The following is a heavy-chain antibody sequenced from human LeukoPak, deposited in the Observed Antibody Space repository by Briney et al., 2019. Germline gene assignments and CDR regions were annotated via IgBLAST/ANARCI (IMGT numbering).Heavy chain of an antibody. CDR1: GYTFTSYY. CDR2: INPSGGST. J-gene: IGHJ4*02. CDR3: AREGCSGGSCYSFSFDY. D-gene: IGHD2-15*01. V-gene: IGHV1-46*01. Sequence: ASEKVSCKASGYTFTSYYMHWVRQAPGQGLEWMGIINPSGGSTSYAQKFQGRVTMTRDMSTSTVYMELSSLRSEDTAVYYCAREGCSGGSCYSFSFDYWGQGTLVTVSS.